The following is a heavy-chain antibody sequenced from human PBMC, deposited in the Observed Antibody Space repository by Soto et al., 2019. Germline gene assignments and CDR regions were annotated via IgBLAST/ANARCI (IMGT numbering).Heavy chain of an antibody. CDR2: IYHSGST. V-gene: IGHV4-4*02. CDR3: AVGAAGGDATFGGFDY. CDR1: GGSISSSNW. J-gene: IGHJ4*02. D-gene: IGHD3-16*01. Sequence: SETLSLTCAVSGGSISSSNWWSWVRQPPGKGLEWIGEIYHSGSTNYNPSLKSRVTISVDKSKNQFSLKLSSVTAADTAVYYCAVGAAGGDATFGGFDYWGQGTLVTVSS.